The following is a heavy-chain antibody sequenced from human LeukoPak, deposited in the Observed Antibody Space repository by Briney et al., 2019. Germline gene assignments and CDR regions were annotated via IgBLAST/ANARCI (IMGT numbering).Heavy chain of an antibody. D-gene: IGHD5-12*01. V-gene: IGHV4-34*01. CDR3: ARDGVATDYYYGMDV. CDR2: INHSGST. Sequence: SETLSLTCAVYGGSFSGYYWSWIRQPPGKGLEWIGEINHSGSTNYNPSLKSRVTISVDTSKNQFSLKLSSVTAADTAVYYCARDGVATDYYYGMDVWGQGTTVTVSS. J-gene: IGHJ6*02. CDR1: GGSFSGYY.